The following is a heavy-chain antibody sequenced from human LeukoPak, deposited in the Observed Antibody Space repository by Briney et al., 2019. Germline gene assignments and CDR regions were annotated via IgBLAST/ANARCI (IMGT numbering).Heavy chain of an antibody. V-gene: IGHV1-8*01. CDR1: GYTFTSYD. Sequence: ASVKVSCKASGYTFTSYDINWVRQATGQGPEWMGWMNPNSGNTGYAQTFQGRVTMTRNTSISTAYMELSSLRPEDTAVYYCARGRRSGAYPFDYWGQGTLVTVSS. D-gene: IGHD2-15*01. CDR3: ARGRRSGAYPFDY. J-gene: IGHJ4*02. CDR2: MNPNSGNT.